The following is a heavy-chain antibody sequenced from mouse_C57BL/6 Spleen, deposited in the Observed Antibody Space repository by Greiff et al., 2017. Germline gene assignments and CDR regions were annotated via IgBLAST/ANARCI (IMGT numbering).Heavy chain of an antibody. CDR3: AREGYYYGSSYGFAY. J-gene: IGHJ3*01. V-gene: IGHV1-39*01. CDR1: GYSFTDYN. D-gene: IGHD1-1*01. Sequence: VQLQQSGPELVKPGASVKISCKASGYSFTDYNMNWVKQSNGKSLEWIGVLNPNYGTTSYNQKFNGKATLTVDQSSSTAYMQLNSLTSEDSAVYYCAREGYYYGSSYGFAYWGQGTLVTVSA. CDR2: LNPNYGTT.